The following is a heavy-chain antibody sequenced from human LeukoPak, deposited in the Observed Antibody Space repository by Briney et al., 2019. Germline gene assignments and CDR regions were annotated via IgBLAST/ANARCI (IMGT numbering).Heavy chain of an antibody. V-gene: IGHV3-21*01. J-gene: IGHJ6*02. CDR3: ARDRGDQFVAPMDV. D-gene: IGHD2-21*02. CDR2: ISSSSSYI. CDR1: VFTVSSYS. Sequence: GGSLRLSCAASVFTVSSYSMNWVRQAPGKGLEWDSSISSSSSYIYYADSVKGRFTISRDNAKNSLYLQMNSLRAEDTAVYYCARDRGDQFVAPMDVWGQGTTVTVSS.